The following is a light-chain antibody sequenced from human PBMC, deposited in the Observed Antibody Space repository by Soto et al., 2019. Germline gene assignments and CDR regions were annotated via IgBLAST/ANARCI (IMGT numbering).Light chain of an antibody. V-gene: IGLV2-11*01. Sequence: QSVLTQPRSVSGSPGQSVTISCTGTSSDVGGYNYVSWYQQHQGKAPKLMIFDVSKRPSGVPDRFSGSKSGNTASLTISGLQAEEDVDYYCCSYAGRDTPYVFGTGTKVTVL. CDR1: SSDVGGYNY. J-gene: IGLJ1*01. CDR2: DVS. CDR3: CSYAGRDTPYV.